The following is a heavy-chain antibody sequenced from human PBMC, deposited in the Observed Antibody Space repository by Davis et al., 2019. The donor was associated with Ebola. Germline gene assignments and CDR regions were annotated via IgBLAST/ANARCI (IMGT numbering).Heavy chain of an antibody. CDR2: IRSKANSYAT. CDR3: TSWFRDLDY. D-gene: IGHD3-10*01. V-gene: IGHV3-73*01. J-gene: IGHJ4*02. CDR1: GFTFSNDW. Sequence: GESLKISCAASGFTFSNDWMSWVRQAPGKGLEWVGRIRSKANSYATAYAASVKGRFTISRDDSKNTAYLQMNSLKTEDTAVYYCTSWFRDLDYWGQGTLVTVSS.